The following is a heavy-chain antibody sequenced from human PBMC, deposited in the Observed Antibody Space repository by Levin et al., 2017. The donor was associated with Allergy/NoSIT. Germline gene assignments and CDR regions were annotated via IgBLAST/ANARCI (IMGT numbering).Heavy chain of an antibody. CDR2: ISAYNGNT. Sequence: GASVKVSCKASGYTFTSYGISWVRQAPGQGLEWMGWISAYNGNTNYAQKLQGRVTMTTDTSTSTAYMELRSLRSDDTAVYYCARAGLWFGELLEKDWYFDLWGRGTLVTVSS. D-gene: IGHD3-10*01. J-gene: IGHJ2*01. CDR1: GYTFTSYG. CDR3: ARAGLWFGELLEKDWYFDL. V-gene: IGHV1-18*01.